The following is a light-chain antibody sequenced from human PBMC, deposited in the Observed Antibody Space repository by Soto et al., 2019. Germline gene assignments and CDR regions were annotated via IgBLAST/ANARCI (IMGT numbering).Light chain of an antibody. Sequence: EIVLTQSPGTLSLSPGERATLSCRSSQSISSSNLAWFQQRPGQAPRLLIYGASSRAADSPDRISGSGSGTNFTLIISRLEPEDFAVYYCLLFGSSPWTFGRGTKVEVK. CDR3: LLFGSSPWT. CDR1: QSISSSN. J-gene: IGKJ1*01. V-gene: IGKV3-20*01. CDR2: GAS.